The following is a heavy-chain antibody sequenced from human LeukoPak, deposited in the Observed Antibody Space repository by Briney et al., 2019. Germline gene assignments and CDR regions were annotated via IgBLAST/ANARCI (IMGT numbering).Heavy chain of an antibody. CDR3: AGSSGWYDWFDP. Sequence: TSQTLSLTCTVSGGSISSGSYYWSWIRQPAGKGLEWIGRIYTSGSTNYNPSLKSRVTISVDTSKNQFSLKLSSVTAADTAVYYCAGSSGWYDWFDPWGQGTLVTVSS. V-gene: IGHV4-61*02. J-gene: IGHJ5*02. CDR1: GGSISSGSYY. CDR2: IYTSGST. D-gene: IGHD6-19*01.